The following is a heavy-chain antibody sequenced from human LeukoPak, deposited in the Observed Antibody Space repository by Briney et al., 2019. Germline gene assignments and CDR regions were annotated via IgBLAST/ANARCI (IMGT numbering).Heavy chain of an antibody. CDR2: ISSSSSTI. D-gene: IGHD3-22*01. Sequence: PGGSLRLSCAASGFTFCSYSMNWVRQAPGKGLEWVSYISSSSSTIYYADSVKGRFTISRDNAKNSLYLQMNSLRAEDTAVYYCASSGVVVSTLFDFWGQGTLVTVSS. CDR1: GFTFCSYS. J-gene: IGHJ4*02. CDR3: ASSGVVVSTLFDF. V-gene: IGHV3-48*04.